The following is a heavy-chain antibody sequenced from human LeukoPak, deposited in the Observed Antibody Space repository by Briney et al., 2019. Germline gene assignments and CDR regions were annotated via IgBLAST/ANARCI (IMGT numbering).Heavy chain of an antibody. CDR3: ARLGNIVVVPAATMGAFDI. CDR2: INPNSGGT. Sequence: ASVKVSCKASGYTFTGYYMHWVRRAPGQGLEWMGWINPNSGGTNYAQKFQGRVTMTRDTSISTAYMELSRLRSDDTAVYYCARLGNIVVVPAATMGAFDIWGQGTMVTVSS. D-gene: IGHD2-2*01. J-gene: IGHJ3*02. V-gene: IGHV1-2*02. CDR1: GYTFTGYY.